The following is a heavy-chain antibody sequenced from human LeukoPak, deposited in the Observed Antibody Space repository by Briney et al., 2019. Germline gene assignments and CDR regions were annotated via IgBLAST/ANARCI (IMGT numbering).Heavy chain of an antibody. CDR2: IIPIFGTA. CDR1: GGTFSSYA. V-gene: IGHV1-69*13. D-gene: IGHD6-19*01. CDR3: ARDSHSGYELEWSSGWYDY. Sequence: SVKVSCKASGGTFSSYAISWVRQAPGQGLEWMGGIIPIFGTANYAQKFQGRVTITADESTSTAYMELSSLRSEDTAVYYCARDSHSGYELEWSSGWYDYWSQGTLVTVSS. J-gene: IGHJ4*02.